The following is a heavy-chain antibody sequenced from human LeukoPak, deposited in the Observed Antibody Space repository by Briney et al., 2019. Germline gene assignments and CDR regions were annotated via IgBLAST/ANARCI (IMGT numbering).Heavy chain of an antibody. Sequence: GGSLRLSCAASGFTFNNYAMSWVRQAPGKGLEWVSVITNSGDSTYYADSVKGRFTISRDNSKNTLALQMNSLRAEDTAVYFCATNWNLDYWGQGALVTVSS. D-gene: IGHD1-1*01. J-gene: IGHJ4*02. CDR2: ITNSGDST. CDR1: GFTFNNYA. V-gene: IGHV3-23*01. CDR3: ATNWNLDY.